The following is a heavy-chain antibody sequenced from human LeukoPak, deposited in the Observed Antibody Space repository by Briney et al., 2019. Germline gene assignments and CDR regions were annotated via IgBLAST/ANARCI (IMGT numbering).Heavy chain of an antibody. CDR3: ASVSGSSPPSYFDY. CDR2: INPNSGGT. V-gene: IGHV1-2*02. CDR1: GYTFTGYY. Sequence: ASVKVSCKASGYTFTGYYMHWVRQAPGQGLEWMGWINPNSGGTNYAQKFQGRVTMTRDTSISTAYMELSGLRSDDTAVYYCASVSGSSPPSYFDYWGQGTLVTVSS. J-gene: IGHJ4*02. D-gene: IGHD1-26*01.